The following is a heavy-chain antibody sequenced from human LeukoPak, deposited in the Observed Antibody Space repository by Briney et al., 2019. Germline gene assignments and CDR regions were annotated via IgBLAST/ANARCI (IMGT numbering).Heavy chain of an antibody. V-gene: IGHV1-24*01. CDR3: ATNLLWFGDTPYGMDV. CDR2: FDPEDGET. Sequence: ASVKVSCKVSGYTLTELSMHWVRQAPGKGLEWMGGFDPEDGETIYAQKFQGRVTMTEDTSTDTAYMELSSLRSEDTAVYYCATNLLWFGDTPYGMDVWGQGTTVTVS. CDR1: GYTLTELS. J-gene: IGHJ6*02. D-gene: IGHD3-10*01.